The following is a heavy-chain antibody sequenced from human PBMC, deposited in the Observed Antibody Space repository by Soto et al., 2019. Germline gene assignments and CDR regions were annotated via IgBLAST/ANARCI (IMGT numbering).Heavy chain of an antibody. D-gene: IGHD2-15*01. V-gene: IGHV1-2*04. CDR2: INPNSGGT. CDR1: GYTFTGYY. Sequence: GASVKVSCKASGYTFTGYYMHWVRQAHGQGLEWMGWINPNSGGTNYAQKFQGWVTMTRDTSISTAYMELSRLRSDDTAVYYCARERLHDYYYYGMDVWGQGTTVTVSS. CDR3: ARERLHDYYYYGMDV. J-gene: IGHJ6*02.